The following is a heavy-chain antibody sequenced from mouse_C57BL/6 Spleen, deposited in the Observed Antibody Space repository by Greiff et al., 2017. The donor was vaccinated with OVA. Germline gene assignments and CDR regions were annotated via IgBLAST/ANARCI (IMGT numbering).Heavy chain of an antibody. Sequence: EVQLQQSGPGLVKPSQSLSLTCSVTGYSITSGYYWNWIRQFPGNKLEWMGYISYDGSNNYNPSLKNRISITRDTSKNQFFLKLNSVTTEDTATYYCAREDSSGSPFAYWGQGTLVTVSA. CDR1: GYSITSGYY. J-gene: IGHJ3*01. D-gene: IGHD3-2*02. CDR2: ISYDGSN. V-gene: IGHV3-6*01. CDR3: AREDSSGSPFAY.